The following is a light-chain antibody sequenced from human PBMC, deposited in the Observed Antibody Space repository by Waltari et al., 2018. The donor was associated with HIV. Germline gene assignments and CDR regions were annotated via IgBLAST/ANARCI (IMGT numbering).Light chain of an antibody. V-gene: IGLV3-1*01. CDR3: SSYAGSNKV. Sequence: SYDVTQPPSVSVSPGQTASITCSGDQLGNTYISWYQQKPGQSPVLVIYQHTKRPSGIPERFSGSKSGNTASLTVSGLQAEDEADYYCSSYAGSNKVSGGGTKLTVL. J-gene: IGLJ3*02. CDR2: QHT. CDR1: QLGNTY.